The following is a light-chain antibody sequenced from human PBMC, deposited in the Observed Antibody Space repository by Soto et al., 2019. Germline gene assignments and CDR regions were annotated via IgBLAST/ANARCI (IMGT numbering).Light chain of an antibody. Sequence: IQMTPSPSSLSASVGDRVTITFLASQSISTYLNWYQHKPGKAPTLLIYAASTLQSGVPSRFSGSGSGTDFTLTISSLQPEDFGTYYCQQSFSTPRTFGQGTKVDI. V-gene: IGKV1-39*01. CDR2: AAS. J-gene: IGKJ1*01. CDR1: QSISTY. CDR3: QQSFSTPRT.